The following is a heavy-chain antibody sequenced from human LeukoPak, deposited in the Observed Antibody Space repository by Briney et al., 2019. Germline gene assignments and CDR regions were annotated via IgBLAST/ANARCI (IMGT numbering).Heavy chain of an antibody. J-gene: IGHJ6*02. Sequence: QPGRSLRLSCAASGFTFSSYDMHWVRQAPGRGLEWVALIWSDGSNKYYADSVKGRFTISRDTSKNTLYLQMNSLRAEDTAVYYCARECVDIVAVCYYYYGMDVWGQGTTVTVSS. CDR1: GFTFSSYD. D-gene: IGHD5-12*01. CDR2: IWSDGSNK. V-gene: IGHV3-33*01. CDR3: ARECVDIVAVCYYYYGMDV.